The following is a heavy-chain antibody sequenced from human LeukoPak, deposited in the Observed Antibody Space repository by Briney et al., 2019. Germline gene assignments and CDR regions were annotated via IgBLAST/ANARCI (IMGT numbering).Heavy chain of an antibody. Sequence: SETLSLTCTVSGDSIIGYYCSWIRQPPGKGLEWMGYIHYSGSTNYTPALKSRVTISIDTSRRHFSLRLNSATAADTAVYYCARGERLGPDFWGQGTLVTVSS. CDR3: ARGERLGPDF. D-gene: IGHD1-1*01. V-gene: IGHV4-59*01. CDR1: GDSIIGYY. J-gene: IGHJ4*02. CDR2: IHYSGST.